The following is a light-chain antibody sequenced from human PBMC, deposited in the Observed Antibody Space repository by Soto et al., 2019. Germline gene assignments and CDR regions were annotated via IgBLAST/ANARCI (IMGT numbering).Light chain of an antibody. Sequence: DIVMTQSPEFLAVPLGERATINCKSSQSLLYSSNNKTYLAWYQHRPGQSPKMLIFWASARESGVPDRFSGSGSETDFPLSLSRLQAEDAAVYYCQQYYSDFFTFGQGTRLEIK. CDR2: WAS. CDR3: QQYYSDFFT. J-gene: IGKJ2*01. CDR1: QSLLYSSNNKTY. V-gene: IGKV4-1*01.